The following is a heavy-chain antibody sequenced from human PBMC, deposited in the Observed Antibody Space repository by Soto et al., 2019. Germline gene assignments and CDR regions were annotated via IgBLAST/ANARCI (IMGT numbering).Heavy chain of an antibody. Sequence: GGSLRLSCAASGFTFSSYSMNWVRQAPGKGLEWVSYISSSSSTIYYADSVKGRFTISRDNAKNSLYLQMNSLRAEDTAVYYCASFKCSPRVFHIWGQGTMVTV. CDR1: GFTFSSYS. CDR2: ISSSSSTI. J-gene: IGHJ3*02. CDR3: ASFKCSPRVFHI. D-gene: IGHD3-10*01. V-gene: IGHV3-48*01.